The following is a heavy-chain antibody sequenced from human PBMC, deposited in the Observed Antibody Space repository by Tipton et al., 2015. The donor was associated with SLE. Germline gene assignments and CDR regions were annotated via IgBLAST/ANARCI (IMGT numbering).Heavy chain of an antibody. V-gene: IGHV4-4*07. CDR1: GGSISSYY. J-gene: IGHJ3*02. CDR3: ARGPRWLQMEGDAFDI. Sequence: LRLSCTVSGGSISSYYWSWIRRPAGKRLEWIGRIYTSGSTNTNPSLKSRVTMSVDTSKNQFSLKLSSVTAADTAVYYCARGPRWLQMEGDAFDIWCQGTMVTVSS. CDR2: IYTSGST. D-gene: IGHD5-24*01.